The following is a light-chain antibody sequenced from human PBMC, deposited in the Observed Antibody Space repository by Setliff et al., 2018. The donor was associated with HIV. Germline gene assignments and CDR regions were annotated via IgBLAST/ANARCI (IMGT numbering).Light chain of an antibody. CDR2: EVT. J-gene: IGLJ1*01. CDR3: CSYAGSSTFV. Sequence: QSALTQPASVSGSPGQSITISCTGTSSDVGGYNYVSWFQQRPGKAPKLMIYEVTKRPSGISHRFSGSKSGNTASLTISGLQAEDEAEYYCCSYAGSSTFVFGTGTKAPS. CDR1: SSDVGGYNY. V-gene: IGLV2-23*02.